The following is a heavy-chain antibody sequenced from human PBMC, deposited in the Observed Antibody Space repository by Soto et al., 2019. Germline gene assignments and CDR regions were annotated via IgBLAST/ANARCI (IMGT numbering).Heavy chain of an antibody. D-gene: IGHD4-17*01. CDR1: GFTFSDHY. V-gene: IGHV3-72*01. CDR3: ARATTVTDY. J-gene: IGHJ4*02. CDR2: TRNKANSHTT. Sequence: GGSLRLSCAASGFTFSDHYMDWVRQAPGKGLGWVGRTRNKANSHTTEYAASVKGRFTISRDDSKNSLYLQMNSLKIEDTAVYYCARATTVTDYWGQGTLVTVSS.